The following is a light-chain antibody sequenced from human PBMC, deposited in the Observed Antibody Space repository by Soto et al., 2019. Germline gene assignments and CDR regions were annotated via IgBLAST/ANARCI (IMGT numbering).Light chain of an antibody. J-gene: IGKJ1*01. CDR1: ESVSKW. CDR3: QQSNTNPRT. CDR2: DAS. Sequence: IQMTQSPAFLSASFGDKVTITCRATESVSKWLAWYQEKPGNPPRPLIYDASTLESGVPSRYSGSGSGTDFTLTISSLQPEDFETYYCQQSNTNPRTFGQGTKVDIK. V-gene: IGKV1-5*01.